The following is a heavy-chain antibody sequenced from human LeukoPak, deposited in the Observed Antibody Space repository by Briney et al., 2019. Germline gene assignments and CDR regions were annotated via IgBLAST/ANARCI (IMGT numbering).Heavy chain of an antibody. V-gene: IGHV1-46*01. CDR1: GYIFTAYY. J-gene: IGHJ6*03. CDR2: INPSGGST. D-gene: IGHD3-3*01. CDR3: ARGEGRKRFLEWLSQEYYYYYYMDV. Sequence: ASVKVSCKASGYIFTAYYLHWVRQAPGQGLEWMGIINPSGGSTSYAQKFQGRVTMTRDMSTSTVYMELRSLRSDDTAVYYCARGEGRKRFLEWLSQEYYYYYYMDVWGKGTTVTVSS.